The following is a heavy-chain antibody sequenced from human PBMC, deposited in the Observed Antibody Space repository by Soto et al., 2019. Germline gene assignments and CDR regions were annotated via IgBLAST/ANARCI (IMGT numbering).Heavy chain of an antibody. CDR3: ARDRSGGHIVVVTAPDAFDI. D-gene: IGHD2-21*02. CDR1: GFTFSSYE. CDR2: ISSSGSTI. V-gene: IGHV3-48*03. Sequence: GGSLRLSCAASGFTFSSYEMNWVRQAPGKGLEWVSYISSSGSTIYYADSVKGRFTISRDNAKNSLYLQMNSLRAEDTAVYYCARDRSGGHIVVVTAPDAFDIWGQGTMVTVSS. J-gene: IGHJ3*02.